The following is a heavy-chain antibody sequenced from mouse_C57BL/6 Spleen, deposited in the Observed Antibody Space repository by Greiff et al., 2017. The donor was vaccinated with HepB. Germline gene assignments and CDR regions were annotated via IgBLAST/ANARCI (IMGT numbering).Heavy chain of an antibody. CDR2: IYPGDGDT. D-gene: IGHD1-1*01. Sequence: VQLQQSGPELVKPGASVKISCKASGYAFSSSWMNWVKQRPGKGLEWIGRIYPGDGDTNYNGKFKGKATLAADKSSSTAYMQLSSLTSEDSAVYFCARDGSSSFDYWGQGTTLTVSS. CDR3: ARDGSSSFDY. J-gene: IGHJ2*01. V-gene: IGHV1-82*01. CDR1: GYAFSSSW.